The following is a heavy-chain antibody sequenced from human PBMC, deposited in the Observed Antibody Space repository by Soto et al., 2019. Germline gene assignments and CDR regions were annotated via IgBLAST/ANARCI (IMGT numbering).Heavy chain of an antibody. J-gene: IGHJ6*02. CDR1: GYTFTSYA. CDR3: ARERYSSSWYRGYYYYGMDV. D-gene: IGHD6-13*01. Sequence: ASMKVSCKASGYTFTSYAMLWVRQAPGQRLEWVGWINPCKGYTKYSQKVPGRVNLTRDTSISTAYMELSRLRSDDTAVYYCARERYSSSWYRGYYYYGMDVWGQGTTVTVSS. CDR2: INPCKGYT. V-gene: IGHV1-3*01.